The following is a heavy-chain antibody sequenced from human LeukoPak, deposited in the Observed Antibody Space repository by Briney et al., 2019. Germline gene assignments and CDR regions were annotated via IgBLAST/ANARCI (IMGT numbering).Heavy chain of an antibody. J-gene: IGHJ4*02. CDR2: IKQDGSEK. V-gene: IGHV3-7*01. Sequence: GGSLRLSCAASGFTFSSYWMSWVRQAPGKGLESVANIKQDGSEKYYVDSVKGRFTISRDNAKNLLYLQMNSLRAEDTAVYYCAREYNWNVLPLDYWGQGTLVTVSS. CDR1: GFTFSSYW. D-gene: IGHD1-1*01. CDR3: AREYNWNVLPLDY.